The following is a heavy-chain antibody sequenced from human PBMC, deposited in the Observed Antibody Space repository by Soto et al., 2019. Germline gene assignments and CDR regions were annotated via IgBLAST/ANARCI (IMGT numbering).Heavy chain of an antibody. D-gene: IGHD2-2*01. CDR2: VSSSGSTI. V-gene: IGHV3-48*03. CDR3: ARGQYCSSTSCYLRYYYYGMDV. CDR1: GFTFSNYA. Sequence: GGSLRLSCAASGFTFSNYAMNWVRQAPGKGLEWVSAVSSSGSTIYYADSVKGRFTISRDNAKNSLYLQMNSLRAEDTAVYYCARGQYCSSTSCYLRYYYYGMDVWGQGTTVTVSS. J-gene: IGHJ6*02.